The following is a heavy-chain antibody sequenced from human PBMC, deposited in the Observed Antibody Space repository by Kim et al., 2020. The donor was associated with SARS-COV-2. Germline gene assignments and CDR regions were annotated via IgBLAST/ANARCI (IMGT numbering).Heavy chain of an antibody. D-gene: IGHD4-17*01. CDR3: VRSLRGFDP. Sequence: SETLSLTCTVSGGSISGSSYYWGWIRQPPGKGLEWIGSIYYSGSTYYNPSLKSRVIISVDTSKNQFSLKLSSVTAADTAVYYCVRSLRGFDPWGQGTLVTVSS. J-gene: IGHJ5*02. CDR1: GGSISGSSYY. V-gene: IGHV4-39*01. CDR2: IYYSGST.